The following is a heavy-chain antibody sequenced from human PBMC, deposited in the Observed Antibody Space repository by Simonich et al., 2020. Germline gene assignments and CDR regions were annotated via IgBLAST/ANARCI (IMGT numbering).Heavy chain of an antibody. CDR3: ARGRLTGDKGAFDI. Sequence: QVQLVQSGAEVKKPGASVKVSCKASGYTFTGFYRHWVRQAPGQGLEWMGWLNPDRGGTNEAKKFQGRVTMTRDTSISTAYMELSRLRSDDTAVYYCARGRLTGDKGAFDIWGQGTMVTVSS. CDR1: GYTFTGFY. J-gene: IGHJ3*02. D-gene: IGHD7-27*01. V-gene: IGHV1-2*02. CDR2: LNPDRGGT.